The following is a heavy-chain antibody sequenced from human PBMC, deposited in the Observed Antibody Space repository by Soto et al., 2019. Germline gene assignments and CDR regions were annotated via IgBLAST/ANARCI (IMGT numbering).Heavy chain of an antibody. Sequence: SETLSLTCAVYGGSFSGYYWSWIRQPPGKGLEWIGEINHSGSTNYNPSLKSRVTISVDTSKNQFSLKLSSVTAADTAVYYCARVFGITIFGLATCHYYYYGMDVWGQGTTGTVS. CDR2: INHSGST. D-gene: IGHD3-3*01. V-gene: IGHV4-34*01. CDR3: ARVFGITIFGLATCHYYYYGMDV. J-gene: IGHJ6*02. CDR1: GGSFSGYY.